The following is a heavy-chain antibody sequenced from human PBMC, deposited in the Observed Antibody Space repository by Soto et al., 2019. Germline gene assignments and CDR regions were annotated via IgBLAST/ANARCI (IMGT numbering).Heavy chain of an antibody. Sequence: EVQLVESGGGLVQPGGSLRLSCAASGLTFSNYWMHWVRQAPGKGLVWVSRVNSYGSITNYADSVKGRFTISRDNAKNTLYLQMNSLRAEDTAIYYCARGGYDSGSYGHDYWGQGTLVTVSS. D-gene: IGHD3-16*01. CDR1: GLTFSNYW. CDR2: VNSYGSIT. V-gene: IGHV3-74*01. J-gene: IGHJ4*02. CDR3: ARGGYDSGSYGHDY.